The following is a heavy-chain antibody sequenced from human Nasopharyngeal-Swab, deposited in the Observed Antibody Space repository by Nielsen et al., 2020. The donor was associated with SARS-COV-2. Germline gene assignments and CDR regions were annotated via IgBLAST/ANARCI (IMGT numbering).Heavy chain of an antibody. Sequence: SETLSLTCTVSGASISSSGYYWGWSRQPPGKGLEWIGSIYYSGSTYYNPSLKSRVTISVDTSKNQFSLKLRSVTAADTAVYYCARQGYSSGWYYRPGECYFDYWGQGTLVTVSS. CDR3: ARQGYSSGWYYRPGECYFDY. V-gene: IGHV4-39*01. CDR1: GASISSSGYY. D-gene: IGHD6-19*01. CDR2: IYYSGST. J-gene: IGHJ4*02.